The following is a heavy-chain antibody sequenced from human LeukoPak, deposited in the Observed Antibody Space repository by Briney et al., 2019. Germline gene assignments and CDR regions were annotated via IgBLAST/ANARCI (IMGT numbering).Heavy chain of an antibody. V-gene: IGHV3-23*01. J-gene: IGHJ6*03. CDR1: GFTFSTYA. CDR2: ISGSGGST. Sequence: GGSLRLSCAASGFTFSTYAMSWVRQAPGKGLEWVSVISGSGGSTYYADSVKGRFTISRDNSKNTLYLQMNSLRAEDTAVYYCARHRSGSYFGYYYYMDVWGKGTTVTISS. CDR3: ARHRSGSYFGYYYYMDV. D-gene: IGHD1-26*01.